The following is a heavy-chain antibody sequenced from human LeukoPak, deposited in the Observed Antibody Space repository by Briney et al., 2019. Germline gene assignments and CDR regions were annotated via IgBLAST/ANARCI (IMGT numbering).Heavy chain of an antibody. J-gene: IGHJ5*02. D-gene: IGHD6-13*01. V-gene: IGHV1-2*02. CDR2: INPNSGGT. Sequence: EASVKVSCKASGYTFTGYYMHWVRQAPGQGLEWMGWINPNSGGTNYAQKFQGRVTMTRDTSISTAYMELSRLRSDDTAVYYCARGEEEQQLVTPWFDPWGQGTLVTVSS. CDR3: ARGEEEQQLVTPWFDP. CDR1: GYTFTGYY.